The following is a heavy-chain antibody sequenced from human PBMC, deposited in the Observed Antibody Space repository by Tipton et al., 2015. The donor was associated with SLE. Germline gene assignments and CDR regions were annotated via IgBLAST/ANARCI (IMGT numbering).Heavy chain of an antibody. V-gene: IGHV4-59*08. CDR3: ARQGEYSHSSGFWFDP. J-gene: IGHJ5*02. Sequence: LSLTCSVSGGSVSDFYWSWIRQPPGMGLEWLGYIFYSGTTTYNTYNPSLSSRVTMSVDTSKSQVSLKLTSLTAADTAVYYCARQGEYSHSSGFWFDPWGQGTLVTVSS. CDR1: GGSVSDFY. CDR2: IFYSGTT. D-gene: IGHD2/OR15-2a*01.